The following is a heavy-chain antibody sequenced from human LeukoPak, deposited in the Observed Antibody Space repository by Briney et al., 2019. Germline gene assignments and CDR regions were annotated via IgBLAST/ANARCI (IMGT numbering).Heavy chain of an antibody. J-gene: IGHJ6*03. V-gene: IGHV3-21*01. D-gene: IGHD2-2*01. CDR1: GFTFSRFI. Sequence: PGGSLRLVCEVSGFTFSRFIMSWVRQAPGKGLEWVSSITSSSTYIYYADSVKGRFTISRDNAKNSLYLQMNSLRAEDTAVYYCTRDVFATVPAASYYYIDVWGKGTTVTVSS. CDR3: TRDVFATVPAASYYYIDV. CDR2: ITSSSTYI.